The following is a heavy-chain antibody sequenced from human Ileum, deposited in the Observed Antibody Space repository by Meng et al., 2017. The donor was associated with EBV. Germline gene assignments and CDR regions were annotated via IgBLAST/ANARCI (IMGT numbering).Heavy chain of an antibody. V-gene: IGHV4-4*02. CDR2: IYHSGST. CDR1: GGSISDNNW. CDR3: VRYSGYNIPFDY. J-gene: IGHJ4*02. D-gene: IGHD5-12*01. Sequence: QVQLQESGPGLVKPSGTLSLTCAVSGGSISDNNWWSWVRQPPGKGLEWIGTIYHSGSTTYNPSLKSRVTISVDKSNNQFSLRLSSVTAADTAVYYCVRYSGYNIPFDYWGQGTLVTVSS.